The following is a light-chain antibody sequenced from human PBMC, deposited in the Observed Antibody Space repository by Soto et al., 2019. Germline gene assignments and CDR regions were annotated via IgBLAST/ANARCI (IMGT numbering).Light chain of an antibody. Sequence: DIQMTQSPSSVSASVGDRVTITCRASHAIDSWLAWYQQKPVEAPKLLIFTGSLLHSGVPPRFSGSGYGTDFTLTISSLQPEDFATYYCQKTLSFPPTFGQGTKV. CDR2: TGS. CDR3: QKTLSFPPT. J-gene: IGKJ1*01. V-gene: IGKV1-12*01. CDR1: HAIDSW.